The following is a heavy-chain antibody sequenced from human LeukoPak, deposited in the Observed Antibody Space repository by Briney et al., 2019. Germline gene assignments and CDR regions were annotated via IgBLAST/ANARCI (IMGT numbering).Heavy chain of an antibody. D-gene: IGHD1-26*01. CDR1: GFTFSSYS. V-gene: IGHV3-48*01. CDR2: IRYDGTT. Sequence: GGSLRLSCAASGFTFSSYSMNWVRQAPGKGLEWVSYIRYDGTTYYADSVKGRFTISRNNARNSLSLQMNSLRAEDTAVYYCARGAPVGYWGQGTLVTVSS. J-gene: IGHJ4*02. CDR3: ARGAPVGY.